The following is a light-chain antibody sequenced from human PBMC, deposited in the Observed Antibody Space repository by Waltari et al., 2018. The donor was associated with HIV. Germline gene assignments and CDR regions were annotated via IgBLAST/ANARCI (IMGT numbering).Light chain of an antibody. CDR2: EVT. CDR3: CSYAGVDTPVV. CDR1: SSDVGSYNL. Sequence: QSALTQPASMSVSPGQSITISCSGTSSDVGSYNLVSWYQQHPGKVPKLIIYEVTKRPSDVSNRFSASKSGDTASLTISGLQPEDEADYYCCSYAGVDTPVVFGGGTKLTVL. V-gene: IGLV2-23*02. J-gene: IGLJ2*01.